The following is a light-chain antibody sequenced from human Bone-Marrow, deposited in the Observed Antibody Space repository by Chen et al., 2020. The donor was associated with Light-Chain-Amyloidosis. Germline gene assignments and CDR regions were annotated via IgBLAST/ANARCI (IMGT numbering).Light chain of an antibody. V-gene: IGLV3-25*03. Sequence: SYELTQPPSVSVSPGQTARITCSGDDLPTKYAYWYQQKPGQAPVLVIHRETERPSGISERFSGSSSATTATLTISGVQAEDEAAYHCQSADSSGTYEVIFGGGTKLTVL. CDR3: QSADSSGTYEVI. CDR2: RET. CDR1: DLPTKY. J-gene: IGLJ2*01.